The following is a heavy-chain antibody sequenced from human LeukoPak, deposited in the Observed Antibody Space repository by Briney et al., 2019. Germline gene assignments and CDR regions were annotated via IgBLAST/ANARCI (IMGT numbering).Heavy chain of an antibody. V-gene: IGHV1-69*05. CDR3: ARGLQYQLLKALGYYYMDV. Sequence: KVSCKASGGTFSSHAIAWVRQAPGQGPEWMGGIIPISGTANYAQKFQGRVTITTDESTSTAYMELSSLTSDDTAVYYCARGLQYQLLKALGYYYMDVWGEGTTVTVSS. D-gene: IGHD2-2*01. J-gene: IGHJ6*03. CDR1: GGTFSSHA. CDR2: IIPISGTA.